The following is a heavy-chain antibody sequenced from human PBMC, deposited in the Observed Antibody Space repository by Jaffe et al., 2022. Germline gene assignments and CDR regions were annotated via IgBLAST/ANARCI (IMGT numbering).Heavy chain of an antibody. CDR2: INPSGGST. J-gene: IGHJ6*03. CDR1: GYTFTSYY. CDR3: ARDVYDRSITMVRGVIITRDPYFYMDV. V-gene: IGHV1-46*01. Sequence: QVQLVQSGAEVKKPGASVKVSCKASGYTFTSYYMHWVRQAPGQGLEWMGIINPSGGSTSYAQKFQGRVTMTRDTSTSTVYMELSSLRSEDTAVYYCARDVYDRSITMVRGVIITRDPYFYMDVWGKGTTVTVSS. D-gene: IGHD3-10*01.